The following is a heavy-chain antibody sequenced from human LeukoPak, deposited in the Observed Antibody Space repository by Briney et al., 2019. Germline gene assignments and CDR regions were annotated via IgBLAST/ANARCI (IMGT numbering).Heavy chain of an antibody. CDR1: GGTFSSYA. Sequence: WASVKVSCKASGGTFSSYAISWVRQAPGQGLEWMGWISAYNGNTNYAQKLQGRVTMTTDTSTSTAYMELRSLRSDDTAVYHCAGLYGDYDLPFDPWGQGTLVTVSS. V-gene: IGHV1-18*01. D-gene: IGHD4-17*01. CDR2: ISAYNGNT. CDR3: AGLYGDYDLPFDP. J-gene: IGHJ5*02.